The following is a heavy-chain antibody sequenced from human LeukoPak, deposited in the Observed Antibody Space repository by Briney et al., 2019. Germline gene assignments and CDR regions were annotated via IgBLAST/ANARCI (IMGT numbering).Heavy chain of an antibody. D-gene: IGHD2-2*01. J-gene: IGHJ5*02. CDR2: IIPILGIA. CDR3: ARDAASSTSRGWFDT. CDR1: GGTFSSYT. V-gene: IGHV1-69*04. Sequence: SVKVSCKASGGTFSSYTISWVRQAPGQGLEWMGRIIPILGIANYAQKFQGRVTITADKSTSTAYMELSSLRSEDTAVYYCARDAASSTSRGWFDTWGQGTLVTVSS.